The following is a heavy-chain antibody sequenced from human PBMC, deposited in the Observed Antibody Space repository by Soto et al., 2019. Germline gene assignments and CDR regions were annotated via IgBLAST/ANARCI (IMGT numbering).Heavy chain of an antibody. V-gene: IGHV4-39*01. D-gene: IGHD3-10*01. CDR3: ARHGTSDSNTYYYGSGSYYNYYMDV. J-gene: IGHJ6*03. CDR1: GGSISSSSYY. CDR2: IYYSGST. Sequence: SETLSLTCTVSGGSISSSSYYWGWIRQPPGKGLEWIGSIYYSGSTYYNPSLKSRVTISVDTSKNQFSLKLSSVTAADTAVYYCARHGTSDSNTYYYGSGSYYNYYMDVWGKGTTVTVSS.